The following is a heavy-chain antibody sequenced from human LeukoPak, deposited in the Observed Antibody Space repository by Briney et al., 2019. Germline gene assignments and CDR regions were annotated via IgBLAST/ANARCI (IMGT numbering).Heavy chain of an antibody. Sequence: PGGSLRLSCAASGFTFRSYGMHWVRQAPGKGLEWVAVISYLGDDQFYAESVKGRFTISRDNSNKGVFLQMNSLRGDDTAVYYCAKDRSSGPHYYYGMDVWGRGTTVIVSS. D-gene: IGHD6-25*01. CDR2: ISYLGDDQ. CDR3: AKDRSSGPHYYYGMDV. V-gene: IGHV3-30*18. J-gene: IGHJ6*02. CDR1: GFTFRSYG.